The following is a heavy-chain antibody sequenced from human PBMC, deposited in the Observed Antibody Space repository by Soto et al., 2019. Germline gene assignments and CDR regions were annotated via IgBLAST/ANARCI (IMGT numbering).Heavy chain of an antibody. V-gene: IGHV1-24*01. D-gene: IGHD6-6*01. CDR3: ATGAIAGRTFDY. CDR1: GYTLTELS. Sequence: ASVKVSCKVSGYTLTELSMHWVRQAPGKGLEWMGGFDPEDGETIYAQKFQGRVTMTEDTSTDTAYMELSSLRSEDTAVYYCATGAIAGRTFDYWSQGTLVIVSS. J-gene: IGHJ4*02. CDR2: FDPEDGET.